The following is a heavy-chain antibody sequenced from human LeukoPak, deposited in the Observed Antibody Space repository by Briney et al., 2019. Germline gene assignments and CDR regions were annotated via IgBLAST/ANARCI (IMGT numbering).Heavy chain of an antibody. CDR3: ATVSPDGDIQLNWFDP. Sequence: GASVMVSCKVSGYTLTELSMHWVRQAPGKGLEWMGGFDPEDGETIYAQKFQGRVTMTEDTSTDTAYMELSSLRSEDTAVYYCATVSPDGDIQLNWFDPWGQGTLVTVSS. CDR1: GYTLTELS. V-gene: IGHV1-24*01. CDR2: FDPEDGET. J-gene: IGHJ5*02. D-gene: IGHD5-18*01.